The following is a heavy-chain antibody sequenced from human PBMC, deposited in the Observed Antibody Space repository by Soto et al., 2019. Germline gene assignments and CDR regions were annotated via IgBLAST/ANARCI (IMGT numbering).Heavy chain of an antibody. CDR3: ATSDIVVVVAATGWFDP. V-gene: IGHV4-39*01. CDR2: IYYSGST. D-gene: IGHD2-15*01. CDR1: GGSISSSSYY. J-gene: IGHJ5*02. Sequence: QLQLQESGPGLVKPSETLSLTCTVSGGSISSSSYYWGWIRQPPGKGLEWIGSIYYSGSTYYNPSRKSRVTISVDTSKNQFSLKLSSVTAADTAVYYCATSDIVVVVAATGWFDPWGQGTLVTVSS.